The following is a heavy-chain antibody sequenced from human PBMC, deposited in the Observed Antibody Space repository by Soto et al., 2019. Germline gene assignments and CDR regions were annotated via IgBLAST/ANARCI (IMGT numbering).Heavy chain of an antibody. CDR2: IYYSGST. V-gene: IGHV4-59*01. CDR3: ARNDYDFWSGTQNWFDP. Sequence: PSETLSRTLTVAGGYISSDYWSWIRQPPGKGLEWIGYIYYSGSTNYNPSLKSRVTISVDTSKNQFSLKLSSVTAADTAVYYCARNDYDFWSGTQNWFDPWGQGTLVTVSS. J-gene: IGHJ5*02. D-gene: IGHD3-3*01. CDR1: GGYISSDY.